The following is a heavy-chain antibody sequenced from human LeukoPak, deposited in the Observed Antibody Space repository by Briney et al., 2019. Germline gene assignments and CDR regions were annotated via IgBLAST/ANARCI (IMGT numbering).Heavy chain of an antibody. Sequence: GGSLRLSCAASGFTFSSYAMTWVRQAPGKGLEWVAVIWYDGSNKYYADSVKGRFTISRDNSKNTLYLQMNSLRAEDTAVYYCARSHEAAAGEGEGSYYYYYGMDVWGQGTTVTVSS. CDR3: ARSHEAAAGEGEGSYYYYYGMDV. D-gene: IGHD6-13*01. J-gene: IGHJ6*02. V-gene: IGHV3-33*08. CDR2: IWYDGSNK. CDR1: GFTFSSYA.